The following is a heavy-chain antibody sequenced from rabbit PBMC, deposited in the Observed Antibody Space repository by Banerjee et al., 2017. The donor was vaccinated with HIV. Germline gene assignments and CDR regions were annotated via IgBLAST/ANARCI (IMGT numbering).Heavy chain of an antibody. D-gene: IGHD1-1*01. CDR1: GLVVGGPFF. V-gene: IGHV1S43*01. Sequence: GSVSLRGRAYGLVVGGPFFMCWVRQAPGKGLEWIACIRSTNGDTWYVIWAKGGIRIPSVTGIQACVLTICLTAADTATYFCARDLDGVIGWNFGLWGPGTLVTVS. J-gene: IGHJ6*01. CDR3: ARDLDGVIGWNFGL. CDR2: IRSTNGDT.